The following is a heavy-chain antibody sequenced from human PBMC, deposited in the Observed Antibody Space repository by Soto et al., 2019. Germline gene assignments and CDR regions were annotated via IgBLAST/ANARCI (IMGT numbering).Heavy chain of an antibody. CDR1: GYTFTSYD. D-gene: IGHD2-21*02. V-gene: IGHV1-8*01. Sequence: QVQLVQSGAEVKKPGASVKVSCKASGYTFTSYDMNWVRQATGQGLEWMGWMNPNSGYTAYAQKFQGRVTMTRDKSISTAYMELSGLRPEDTAVYYCARCVTAGLDYWGQGTVVTVPS. CDR3: ARCVTAGLDY. J-gene: IGHJ4*02. CDR2: MNPNSGYT.